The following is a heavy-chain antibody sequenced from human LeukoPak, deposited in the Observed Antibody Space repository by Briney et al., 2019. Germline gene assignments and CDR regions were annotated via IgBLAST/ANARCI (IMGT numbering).Heavy chain of an antibody. CDR2: VGGSGDNT. V-gene: IGHV3-23*01. D-gene: IGHD1-26*01. CDR1: GFTFSVFA. Sequence: GGSLRLSCAASGFTFSVFAMSWARRTPGKGLEWVSGVGGSGDNTPYADSVKGRFTISRNNSKNTLYLEMNSVRAEDTAIYNCAKMKGHPLPKYYMDVWGQGTTVTVSS. J-gene: IGHJ6*01. CDR3: AKMKGHPLPKYYMDV.